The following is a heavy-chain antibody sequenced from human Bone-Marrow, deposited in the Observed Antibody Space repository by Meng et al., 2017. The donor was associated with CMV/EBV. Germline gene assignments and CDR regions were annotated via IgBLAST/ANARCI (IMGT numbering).Heavy chain of an antibody. V-gene: IGHV1-24*01. CDR2: FDPEDGEA. J-gene: IGHJ4*02. CDR1: GYTLTELS. CDR3: ATDTSFGGVIVDFDY. Sequence: SGYTLTELSMHWVRQAPGKGLEWMRGFDPEDGEAIYAQKFQGRVTMTEDTSTDTAYMELSSLRSEDTAVYYCATDTSFGGVIVDFDYWGQGTLVTVSS. D-gene: IGHD3-16*02.